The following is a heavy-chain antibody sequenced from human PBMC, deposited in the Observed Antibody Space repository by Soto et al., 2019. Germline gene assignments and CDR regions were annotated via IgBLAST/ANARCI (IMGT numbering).Heavy chain of an antibody. CDR3: AKDLNPEYSGYDPAFDY. CDR1: GFTFSTYE. Sequence: PGGSLRLSCAASGFTFSTYEMNWVRQAPGEGLEWVSYISSSGSDRYYADSVKGRFTISRGNAKNSLYLQMNSLRVEDTALYYCAKDLNPEYSGYDPAFDYWGQGTLVTISS. J-gene: IGHJ4*02. CDR2: ISSSGSDR. V-gene: IGHV3-48*03. D-gene: IGHD5-12*01.